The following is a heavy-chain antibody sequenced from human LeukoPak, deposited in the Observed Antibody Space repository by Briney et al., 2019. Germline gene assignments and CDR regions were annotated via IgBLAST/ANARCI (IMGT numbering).Heavy chain of an antibody. J-gene: IGHJ4*02. CDR3: AGVRRTPYYYGSGSYGTYYFDY. CDR2: INHSGST. D-gene: IGHD3-10*01. CDR1: GGSFSGYY. V-gene: IGHV4-34*01. Sequence: SETLSLTCAVYGGSFSGYYWTWIRQPPGKGLEWIGEINHSGSTNYNPSLKSRVTISVDTSKNQFSLKLSSVTAADTAVYYCAGVRRTPYYYGSGSYGTYYFDYWGQGTLVTVSS.